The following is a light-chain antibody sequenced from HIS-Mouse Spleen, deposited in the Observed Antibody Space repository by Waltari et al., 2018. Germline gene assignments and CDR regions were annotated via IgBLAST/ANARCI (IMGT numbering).Light chain of an antibody. CDR3: YSTDSSGNHRV. Sequence: YELTPPPSVSVSPGQTARITCAGDALPKKYAYWYQQKSGQAPVLVIYEDSKRPSRIPERFSGSSSGTMATLTISGAQVEDEADYYCYSTDSSGNHRVFGGGTKLTV. V-gene: IGLV3-10*01. CDR1: ALPKKY. CDR2: EDS. J-gene: IGLJ2*01.